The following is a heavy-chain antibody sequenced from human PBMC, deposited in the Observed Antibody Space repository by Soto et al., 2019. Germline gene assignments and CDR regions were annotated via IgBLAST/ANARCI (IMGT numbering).Heavy chain of an antibody. CDR2: IYYSGST. CDR3: ARQSSGYYGNFDY. Sequence: PSETLSLTCTVSGGSISSGGYYWSWIRQHPGKGLEWIGYIYYSGSTYYNPSLKSRVTISVDTSKNQFSLKLSSVTAADTAVYYCARQSSGYYGNFDYWGQGTLVTVSS. J-gene: IGHJ4*02. D-gene: IGHD3-22*01. V-gene: IGHV4-31*03. CDR1: GGSISSGGYY.